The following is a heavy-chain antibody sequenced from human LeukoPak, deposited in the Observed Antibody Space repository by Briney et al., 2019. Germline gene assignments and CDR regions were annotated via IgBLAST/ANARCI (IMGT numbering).Heavy chain of an antibody. D-gene: IGHD6-13*01. V-gene: IGHV4-59*12. CDR1: GGSITGYY. J-gene: IGHJ4*02. Sequence: PSETLSLICTVSGGSITGYYWSWIRQPPGKGLERIWYIYQSGSTYYTPSLESRVTISVDRSKNQFSLRLSSVTAADTAVYYCAKRVAAAGIFDYWGQGTLVTVSS. CDR2: IYQSGST. CDR3: AKRVAAAGIFDY.